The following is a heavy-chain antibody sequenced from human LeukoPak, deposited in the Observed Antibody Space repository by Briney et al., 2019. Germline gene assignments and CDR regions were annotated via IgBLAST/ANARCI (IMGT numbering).Heavy chain of an antibody. D-gene: IGHD3-22*01. J-gene: IGHJ4*02. V-gene: IGHV1-18*01. Sequence: GASVNVSFKASVYTFTSYGISWVRQAPGQGLEWTGWISAYNGNTNYAQKLQGRVTMTTDTSTSTAYMELRSLRSDDTAVYYCTRWSSYSYDSSELVIAPFWDHWGQGTMVTVFS. CDR3: TRWSSYSYDSSELVIAPFWDH. CDR1: VYTFTSYG. CDR2: ISAYNGNT.